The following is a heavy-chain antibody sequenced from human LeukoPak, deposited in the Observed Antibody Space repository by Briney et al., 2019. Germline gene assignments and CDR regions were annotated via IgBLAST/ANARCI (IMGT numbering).Heavy chain of an antibody. Sequence: ASVKVCCKASGYTFTGYYMHWVRQAPGQGLEWMGWINPNSGGTNYAQKFQGRVTMTRDTSISTAYMELRSLRSDDTAVYFCARDLARGYSYGYNAFDIWGQGTMVTVSS. CDR3: ARDLARGYSYGYNAFDI. CDR2: INPNSGGT. J-gene: IGHJ3*02. D-gene: IGHD5-18*01. CDR1: GYTFTGYY. V-gene: IGHV1-2*02.